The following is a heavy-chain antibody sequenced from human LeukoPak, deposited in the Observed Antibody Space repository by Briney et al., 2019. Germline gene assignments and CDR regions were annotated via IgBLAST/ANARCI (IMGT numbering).Heavy chain of an antibody. CDR2: ISPSGDIK. CDR1: GFPFSSYA. J-gene: IGHJ4*02. V-gene: IGHV3-23*01. Sequence: GGSLRLSCAASGFPFSSYAMSWVRQAPGKGLEWVSGISPSGDIKYYVDSVKGRFTVSRDNSKNTLYLQINSLRDEDTAVYYCAKDDAWLQYNDWGQGTLVTVSS. D-gene: IGHD5-24*01. CDR3: AKDDAWLQYND.